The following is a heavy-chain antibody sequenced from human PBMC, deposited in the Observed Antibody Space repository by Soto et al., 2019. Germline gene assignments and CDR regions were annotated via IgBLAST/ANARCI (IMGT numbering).Heavy chain of an antibody. CDR2: IFHSGST. D-gene: IGHD2-21*02. CDR1: GASISGFY. Sequence: PSVTLSLTCTISGASISGFYWSWIRQPPGKGLEWIGYIFHSGSTHYNPSLKSRVTISVDTSKNQFSLNLSSVTAADTAVYYFARDMVTTWFDTWGQETQLTISS. CDR3: ARDMVTTWFDT. V-gene: IGHV4-59*01. J-gene: IGHJ5*02.